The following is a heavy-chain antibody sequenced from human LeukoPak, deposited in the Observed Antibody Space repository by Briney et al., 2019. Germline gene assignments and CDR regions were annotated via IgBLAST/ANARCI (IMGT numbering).Heavy chain of an antibody. CDR2: ISAYNGNT. J-gene: IGHJ5*02. V-gene: IGHV1-18*01. Sequence: GASVKVSCKASGYTFTSYGISWVRQAPGQGLEWMGWISAYNGNTNYAQKLQGRVTMTTDTSTSTAYMELRSLRSDDTAVYYCARDLLYYYDFWSGYYRFWFDPWGQGTLVTVSS. CDR3: ARDLLYYYDFWSGYYRFWFDP. CDR1: GYTFTSYG. D-gene: IGHD3-3*01.